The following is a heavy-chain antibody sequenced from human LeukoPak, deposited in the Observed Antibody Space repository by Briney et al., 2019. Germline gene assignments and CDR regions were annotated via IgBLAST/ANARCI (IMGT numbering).Heavy chain of an antibody. Sequence: PGGSLRLSCAASGFTFSSYGVHWVRQAPGKGLEWVAVIWYDGSNKYYADSVKGRFTISRDNSKNTLYLQMNSLRAEDTAVYYCARVPTGHDAFDIWGQGTMVTVSS. CDR1: GFTFSSYG. CDR3: ARVPTGHDAFDI. J-gene: IGHJ3*02. CDR2: IWYDGSNK. V-gene: IGHV3-33*01.